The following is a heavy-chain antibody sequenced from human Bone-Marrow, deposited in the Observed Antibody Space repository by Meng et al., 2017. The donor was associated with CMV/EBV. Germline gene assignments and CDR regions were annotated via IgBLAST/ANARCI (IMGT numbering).Heavy chain of an antibody. D-gene: IGHD2-2*01. V-gene: IGHV1-69*05. Sequence: SVKVSCKASGGTFSSYAISWVRQAPGQGLEWMGGIIPIFGTANYAQKFQGRVTITTDESTSTAYMELSSLRSEDTAVYYCAREFSVVPAALWAEAQYNWFDPWGQGTLVTVSS. J-gene: IGHJ5*02. CDR1: GGTFSSYA. CDR2: IIPIFGTA. CDR3: AREFSVVPAALWAEAQYNWFDP.